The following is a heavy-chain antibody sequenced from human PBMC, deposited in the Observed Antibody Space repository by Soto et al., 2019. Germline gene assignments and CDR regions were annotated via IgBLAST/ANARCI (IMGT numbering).Heavy chain of an antibody. D-gene: IGHD3-3*01. Sequence: ASVKVSCQASGGTFSSYYLNWVRQAPGQGLEWMGVINPHGGSTKYAQKFQGRITMTRDTSRSTVYMELGSLRSDDTAIYYCARSSGGNFGIIIEGSNWFDPWGQGTLVTVAS. J-gene: IGHJ5*02. CDR2: INPHGGST. CDR1: GGTFSSYY. CDR3: ARSSGGNFGIIIEGSNWFDP. V-gene: IGHV1-46*01.